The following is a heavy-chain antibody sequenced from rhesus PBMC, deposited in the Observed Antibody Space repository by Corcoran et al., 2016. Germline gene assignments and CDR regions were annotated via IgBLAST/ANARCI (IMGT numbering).Heavy chain of an antibody. CDR2: IYGSSTST. Sequence: QVQLQESGPGVVKPSETLSLTCAVSGGSISDSYRCSWIRQPPGKGLEWIGYIYGSSTSTNYNPSLKSRVTIAKDTSKNQFVLKLSSVTAADTAVYYCARESWAFDFWGQGLMVTVSS. V-gene: IGHV4S10*01. J-gene: IGHJ3*01. CDR1: GGSISDSYR. CDR3: ARESWAFDF.